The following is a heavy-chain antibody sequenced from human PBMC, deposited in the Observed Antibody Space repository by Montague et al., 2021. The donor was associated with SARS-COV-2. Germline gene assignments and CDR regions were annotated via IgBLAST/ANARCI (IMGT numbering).Heavy chain of an antibody. CDR3: ARLGDGVVPSPILGVGPYYSYYDIDV. CDR1: GGSFSTYS. D-gene: IGHD2-2*02. CDR2: IHHGGST. V-gene: IGHV4-34*01. Sequence: SETLSLTCAVHGGSFSTYSWNWIRQPPGKGLEWIEEIHHGGSTNYNPSLKSRVTISADTSKNQFSLKLTSVAAADTAVYYCARLGDGVVPSPILGVGPYYSYYDIDVWGKGTTVTVSS. J-gene: IGHJ6*03.